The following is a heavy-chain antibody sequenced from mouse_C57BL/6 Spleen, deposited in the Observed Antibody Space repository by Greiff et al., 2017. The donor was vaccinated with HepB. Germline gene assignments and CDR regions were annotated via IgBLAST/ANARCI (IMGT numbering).Heavy chain of an antibody. J-gene: IGHJ1*03. D-gene: IGHD1-1*01. Sequence: EVKVVESGGGLVQSGRSLRLSCATSGFTFSDFYMEWVRQAPGKGLEWIAASRNKANDYTTEYSASVKGRFIVSRDTSQSILYLQMNALRAEDTAIYYCARDADYYGRYFDVWGTGTTVTVSS. V-gene: IGHV7-1*01. CDR1: GFTFSDFY. CDR3: ARDADYYGRYFDV. CDR2: SRNKANDYTT.